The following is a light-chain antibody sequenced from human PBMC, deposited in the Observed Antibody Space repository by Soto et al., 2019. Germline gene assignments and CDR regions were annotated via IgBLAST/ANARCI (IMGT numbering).Light chain of an antibody. Sequence: DIVMTQSPDSLAVSLGERATINCKSSQSVLYSSNNKNYLAWYQQKAGQPPKLLIYWASTRQSGVPDRFSGRGSGTDFTLTISSLQAEDVAIYYCQQYDNPPLTFGGGTKVEIK. V-gene: IGKV4-1*01. CDR1: QSVLYSSNNKNY. J-gene: IGKJ4*01. CDR3: QQYDNPPLT. CDR2: WAS.